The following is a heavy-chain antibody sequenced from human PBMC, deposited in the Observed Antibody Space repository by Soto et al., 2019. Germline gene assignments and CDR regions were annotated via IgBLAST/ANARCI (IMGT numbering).Heavy chain of an antibody. CDR2: INHSGST. CDR1: GGSFSGYY. D-gene: IGHD5-18*01. V-gene: IGHV4-34*01. Sequence: PSETLSLTCAVYGGSFSGYYWSWIRQPPGKGLEWIGEINHSGSTNYNPSLKSRVTISVVXXXXXFXLXLXXXTAAXTAVYYCARDMVRTLYGMDVWGQGTTVTVSS. CDR3: ARDMVRTLYGMDV. J-gene: IGHJ6*02.